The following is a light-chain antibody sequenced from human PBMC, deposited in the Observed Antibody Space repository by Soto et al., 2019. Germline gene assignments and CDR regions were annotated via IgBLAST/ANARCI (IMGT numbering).Light chain of an antibody. CDR1: QSIASSY. CDR3: QQYAFSPWT. Sequence: ENVLTQSPGTLSLSPGVRATLSCRASQSIASSYLAWYQQKPGQAPRLLIYGASNRATGIPDRFSGGGSGTDFTLTISRLEPEDVAVYYCQQYAFSPWTFGQGTKVEIK. CDR2: GAS. V-gene: IGKV3-20*01. J-gene: IGKJ1*01.